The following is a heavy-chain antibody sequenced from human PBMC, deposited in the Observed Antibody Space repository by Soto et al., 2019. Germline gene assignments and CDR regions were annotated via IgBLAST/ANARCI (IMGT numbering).Heavy chain of an antibody. CDR1: GFTFSSYW. Sequence: EVRLVESGGGLVQPGGSLRLSCAASGFTFSSYWMHWVRQAPGKGLVWLSHISHDGSHVKYVDFVQGRFTISRDNAKNTLFLQMNGLRADDTAVYFCVRDNSRVVPTPPKEAVDIWGQGTVVTVSS. J-gene: IGHJ3*02. D-gene: IGHD2-15*01. CDR3: VRDNSRVVPTPPKEAVDI. V-gene: IGHV3-74*03. CDR2: ISHDGSHV.